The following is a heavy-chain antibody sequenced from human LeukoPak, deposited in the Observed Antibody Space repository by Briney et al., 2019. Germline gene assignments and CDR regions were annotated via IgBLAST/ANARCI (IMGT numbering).Heavy chain of an antibody. J-gene: IGHJ3*02. CDR2: IKKDGSER. Sequence: GGSLRLSCAASEFTFSNYWMSWVRQAPGKGLEWVANIKKDGSERYYVDSVKDQFTISRDNAKNSLYLQMNSLRAEDTAVYYCARGNCTSTSCYIVDAFDIWGQGTMVTVSS. V-gene: IGHV3-7*01. D-gene: IGHD2-2*02. CDR1: EFTFSNYW. CDR3: ARGNCTSTSCYIVDAFDI.